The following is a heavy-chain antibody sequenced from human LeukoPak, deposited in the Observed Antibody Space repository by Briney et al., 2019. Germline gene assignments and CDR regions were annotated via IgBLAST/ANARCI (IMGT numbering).Heavy chain of an antibody. D-gene: IGHD6-13*01. Sequence: PGGSLRLSCSASGFTFSSYAMHWVRQAPGKGLEWVAVISYDGSNTYYADSVKGRFTISRDNSKNTLNLQMNSLRAEDTAVYYCARSPAAGQYYGVDVWGQGTTVTVSS. V-gene: IGHV3-30-3*01. CDR1: GFTFSSYA. CDR3: ARSPAAGQYYGVDV. CDR2: ISYDGSNT. J-gene: IGHJ6*02.